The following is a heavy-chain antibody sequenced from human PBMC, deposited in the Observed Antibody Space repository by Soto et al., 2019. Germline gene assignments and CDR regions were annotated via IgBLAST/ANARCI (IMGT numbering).Heavy chain of an antibody. Sequence: QVQLQESGPGLVKPSETLSLTCTVSGGSISSGSYYWSWIRQPPGTRLEWIGYMYDSGSTTYSPSLKSRVSISIDTSKNQFSLNLSSVTAADAAVYYCARGATVVTFFDYWGQGSLVTVSS. CDR3: ARGATVVTFFDY. V-gene: IGHV4-61*01. J-gene: IGHJ4*02. CDR1: GGSISSGSYY. D-gene: IGHD2-21*02. CDR2: MYDSGST.